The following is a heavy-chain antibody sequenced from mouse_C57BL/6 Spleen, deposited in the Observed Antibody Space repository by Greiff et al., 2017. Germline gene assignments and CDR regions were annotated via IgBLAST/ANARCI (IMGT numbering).Heavy chain of an antibody. J-gene: IGHJ3*01. CDR3: AGEASSAWFAY. CDR1: GYSITSGDY. CDR2: ISYDGSN. D-gene: IGHD3-2*02. Sequence: EVKVEESGPGLVKPSQSLSLTCSVTGYSITSGDYWNWIRQFPGNKLEWMDYISYDGSNNYNPSLKNRISITRDTSKNPFFLKLNSVTTEDTATYYCAGEASSAWFAYWGQGTLVTVSA. V-gene: IGHV3-6*01.